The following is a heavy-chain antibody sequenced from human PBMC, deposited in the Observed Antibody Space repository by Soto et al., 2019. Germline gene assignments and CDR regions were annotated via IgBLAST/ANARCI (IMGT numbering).Heavy chain of an antibody. V-gene: IGHV1-18*01. CDR2: ISAYNGNT. J-gene: IGHJ4*02. CDR1: GYTFTSYG. D-gene: IGHD3-16*02. Sequence: GASVKVSCKASGYTFTSYGISWVRQAPGQGLEWMGWISAYNGNTNYAQKLQGRVTMTTDTSTSTAYMELRSLRSDDTAVYYCARDHERTAFRHHIVQAPSDYWGQGTLVTVSS. CDR3: ARDHERTAFRHHIVQAPSDY.